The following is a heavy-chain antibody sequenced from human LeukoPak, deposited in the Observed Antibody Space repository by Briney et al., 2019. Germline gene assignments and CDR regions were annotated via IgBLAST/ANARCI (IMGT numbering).Heavy chain of an antibody. CDR3: ARGGTYYDIFGVSIWFDP. CDR2: IYYSGST. CDR1: GGSISSSSYY. V-gene: IGHV4-39*07. D-gene: IGHD3-9*01. Sequence: PSETLSLTCTGSGGSISSSSYYWGWIRQPPGKGLEWIGSIYYSGSTNYNPSLKSRVTISVDTSKNQFSLKLSSVTAADTAVYYCARGGTYYDIFGVSIWFDPWGQGTLVTVSS. J-gene: IGHJ5*02.